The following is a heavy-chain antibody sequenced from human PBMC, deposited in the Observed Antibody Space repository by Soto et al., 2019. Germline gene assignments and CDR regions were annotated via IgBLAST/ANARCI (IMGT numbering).Heavy chain of an antibody. D-gene: IGHD2-15*01. V-gene: IGHV3-21*01. CDR3: ARGVVQHTANYYYYMDV. CDR2: ISSSSTYI. J-gene: IGHJ6*03. CDR1: GFTFNIYS. Sequence: EVQLVESGGGLVKPGGSLRLSCAASGFTFNIYSMNWVRQAPGKGLEWVSSISSSSTYIYYADSVKGRFTISRDNAKNSLFLQMNSLRAEDTAVYYCARGVVQHTANYYYYMDVWGKGTTVTVSS.